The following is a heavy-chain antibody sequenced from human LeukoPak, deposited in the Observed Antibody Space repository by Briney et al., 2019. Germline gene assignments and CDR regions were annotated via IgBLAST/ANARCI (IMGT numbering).Heavy chain of an antibody. D-gene: IGHD6-19*01. CDR1: GFTFSSYG. CDR3: ARDRYSSGWSNDFDY. Sequence: GGSLRLSCAASGFTFSSYGMHWVRQAPGKGLECVAVIWYDGSNKYYADSVKGRFTISRDNSKNTLYLQMNSLRAEDTAVYYCARDRYSSGWSNDFDYWGQGTLVTVSS. V-gene: IGHV3-33*01. CDR2: IWYDGSNK. J-gene: IGHJ4*02.